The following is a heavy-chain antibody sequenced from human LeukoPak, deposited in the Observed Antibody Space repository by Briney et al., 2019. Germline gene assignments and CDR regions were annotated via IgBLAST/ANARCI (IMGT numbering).Heavy chain of an antibody. D-gene: IGHD3/OR15-3a*01. Sequence: GASVKVSCKASGYTFSDYGIAWVRQAPGQGVEWMGWISVENGNTNYAQQFQGRVTVTTDTSTSTANMELRSLRSDDTAVYYCARGSWTQGGGFAYWGQGTLVTVSS. J-gene: IGHJ4*02. CDR1: GYTFSDYG. CDR2: ISVENGNT. V-gene: IGHV1-18*01. CDR3: ARGSWTQGGGFAY.